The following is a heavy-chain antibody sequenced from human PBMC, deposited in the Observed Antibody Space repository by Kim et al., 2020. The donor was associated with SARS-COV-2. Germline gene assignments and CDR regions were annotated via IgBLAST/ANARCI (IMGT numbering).Heavy chain of an antibody. CDR3: ARNALIEATDLYSDPYYFDY. CDR2: INPGNGDT. V-gene: IGHV1-3*01. D-gene: IGHD3-16*01. Sequence: HWGRQAPGQRPDWMGWINPGNGDTKDSQKFQGKVSITIDTSATTVSMELSSLTSDDTSVYYCARNALIEATDLYSDPYYFDYWGQGTLVTVSS. J-gene: IGHJ4*02.